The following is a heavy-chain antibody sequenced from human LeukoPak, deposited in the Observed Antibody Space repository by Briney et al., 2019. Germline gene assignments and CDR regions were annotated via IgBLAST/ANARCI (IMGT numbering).Heavy chain of an antibody. D-gene: IGHD4-17*01. CDR1: GGSISSYY. CDR3: ARQSAYGDYVLGGI. V-gene: IGHV4-59*08. Sequence: SETLSLTCTVPGGSISSYYWSWIRQPPGKGLEWIGYIYYSGSTNYNPSLKSRVTISVDTSKNQFSLKLSSVTAADTAVYYCARQSAYGDYVLGGIWGQGTLVTVSS. CDR2: IYYSGST. J-gene: IGHJ4*02.